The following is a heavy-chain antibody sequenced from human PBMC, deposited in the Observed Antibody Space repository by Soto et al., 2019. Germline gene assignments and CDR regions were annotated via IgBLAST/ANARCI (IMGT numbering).Heavy chain of an antibody. V-gene: IGHV3-7*04. CDR3: ARATGADKEDY. CDR2: IKEDGSER. CDR1: GFTFSSYW. D-gene: IGHD3-10*01. J-gene: IGHJ4*02. Sequence: EVQLVESGGGLVQPGGSLRLSCAASGFTFSSYWMSWVRQAPGKGLEWVANIKEDGSERYYVDSVKGRFTISRDNAKKALYLQMSSLRAEDTAVYYCARATGADKEDYWGQGTLVTVSS.